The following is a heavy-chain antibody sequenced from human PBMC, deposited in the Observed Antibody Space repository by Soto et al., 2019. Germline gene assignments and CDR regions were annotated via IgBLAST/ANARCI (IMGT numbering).Heavy chain of an antibody. CDR3: ARDFVPGRMVRGVSAFDI. Sequence: QVQLVQSGAEVKKPGASVKVPCKASGYTFISYGISWVRQAPGQGLEWMGWISAYNGNTNYAQNVQGRVTMTTDTSTSTAYMELKSLRSDDTAVYYCARDFVPGRMVRGVSAFDIWGQGKMVTGSS. D-gene: IGHD3-10*01. J-gene: IGHJ3*02. CDR2: ISAYNGNT. CDR1: GYTFISYG. V-gene: IGHV1-18*04.